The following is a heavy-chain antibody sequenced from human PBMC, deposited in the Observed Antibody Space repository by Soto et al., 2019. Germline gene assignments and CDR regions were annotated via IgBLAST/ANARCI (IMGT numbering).Heavy chain of an antibody. CDR3: ARDTNYYDSSGYSNWFDP. Sequence: SVKVSCKASGGTFSSYAISCVRQAPGQGLEWMGGIIPIFGTANYAQKFQGRVTITADESTSTAYMELSSLRSEDTAVYYCARDTNYYDSSGYSNWFDPWGQGTLVTVSS. J-gene: IGHJ5*02. D-gene: IGHD3-22*01. CDR1: GGTFSSYA. V-gene: IGHV1-69*13. CDR2: IIPIFGTA.